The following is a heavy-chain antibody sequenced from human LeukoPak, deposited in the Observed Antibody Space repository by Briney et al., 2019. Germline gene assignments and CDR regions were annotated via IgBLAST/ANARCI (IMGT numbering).Heavy chain of an antibody. Sequence: GESLKIYFCCFGYIFKTYWIGLVRQMPGKGLEWMGIIYPGYSDTRYSPSFQGQVTISAVTSINTAYHQWSSLKDSDTVRYYCARRQWCRSTSLPPHFWGQGTLVTVSS. CDR1: GYIFKTYW. CDR3: ARRQWCRSTSLPPHF. CDR2: IYPGYSDT. J-gene: IGHJ4*02. D-gene: IGHD2-2*01. V-gene: IGHV5-51*01.